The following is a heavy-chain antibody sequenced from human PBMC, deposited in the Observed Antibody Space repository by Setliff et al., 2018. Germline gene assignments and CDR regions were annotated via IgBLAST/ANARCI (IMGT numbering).Heavy chain of an antibody. CDR2: ISWNSGSI. CDR1: GFTFDDYA. V-gene: IGHV3-9*03. CDR3: ARGIWFGGSDYYMDV. Sequence: HPGGSLRLSCAASGFTFDDYAMHGVRQAPGKGLEWVSGISWNSGSIGYADSVKGLFTISRDNAKNSLYLQMNSLRAEDMALYYCARGIWFGGSDYYMDVWGKGTTVTVSS. D-gene: IGHD3-10*01. J-gene: IGHJ6*03.